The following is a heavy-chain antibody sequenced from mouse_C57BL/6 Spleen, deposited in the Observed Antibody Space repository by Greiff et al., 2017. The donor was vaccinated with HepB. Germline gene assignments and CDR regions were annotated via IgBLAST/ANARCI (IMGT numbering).Heavy chain of an antibody. CDR3: ARREYGSSPYYFDC. V-gene: IGHV1-64*01. D-gene: IGHD1-1*01. CDR1: GYTFTSYW. J-gene: IGHJ2*01. Sequence: QVQLKQPGAELVKPGASVKLSCKASGYTFTSYWMHWVKQRPGQGLEWIGMIHPNSGSTNYNEKFKSKATLTVDKSSSTAYMQLSSLTSEDSAVYYCARREYGSSPYYFDCWGQGTTLTVSS. CDR2: IHPNSGST.